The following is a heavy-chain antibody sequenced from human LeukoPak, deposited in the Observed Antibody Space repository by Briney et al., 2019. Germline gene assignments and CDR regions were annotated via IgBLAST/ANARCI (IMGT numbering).Heavy chain of an antibody. D-gene: IGHD3-10*01. Sequence: LAGGSLRLSCAASGFTFSSYAMSWVRQAPGKGLEWVSAISGSGGSTYYADSVKGRFTISRDNSKNTLYLQMNSLRAEDTAVYYCASHGSGSYSRYYFDYWGQGTLVTVSS. CDR2: ISGSGGST. CDR1: GFTFSSYA. J-gene: IGHJ4*02. V-gene: IGHV3-23*01. CDR3: ASHGSGSYSRYYFDY.